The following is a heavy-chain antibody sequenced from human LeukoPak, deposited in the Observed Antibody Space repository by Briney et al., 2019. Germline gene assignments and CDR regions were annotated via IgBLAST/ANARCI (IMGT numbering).Heavy chain of an antibody. V-gene: IGHV4-59*08. CDR1: GDSISIYY. J-gene: IGHJ6*02. CDR2: FFYTGST. Sequence: PSETLSLTCSVSGDSISIYYWNWIRQSPGKGLEWIGYFFYTGSTNYNPSLKSRVHMSVDTSKNQVSLTLRSVTAADTAVYYCARRPHHYHGLDVWGPGTTVIVSS. CDR3: ARRPHHYHGLDV.